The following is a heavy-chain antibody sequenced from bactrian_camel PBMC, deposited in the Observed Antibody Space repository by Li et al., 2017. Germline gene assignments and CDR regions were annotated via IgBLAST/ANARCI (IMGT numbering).Heavy chain of an antibody. V-gene: IGHV3S1*01. Sequence: VQLVESGGGSVQSGGSLRLSCKAATDIYSRNCMGWIRLAPGKGREGLATITADGETSYAESVKGRFTISQDNAKNTLYLQLNSLKTEDTAMYYCAKEAGGRPWLAADSAWWGQGTQVTVS. CDR2: ITADGET. D-gene: IGHD1*01. CDR3: AKEAGGRPWLAADSAW. J-gene: IGHJ6*01. CDR1: TDIYSRNC.